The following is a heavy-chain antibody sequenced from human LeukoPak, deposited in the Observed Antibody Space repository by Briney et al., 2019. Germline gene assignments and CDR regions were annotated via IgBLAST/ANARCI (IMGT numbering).Heavy chain of an antibody. Sequence: PGGSLRLSCAASGFTFSSYAMSWVRQAPGKGLEWVSAISGSGGSTYYADSVKVRFTISRDNSKNTLYLQMNSLRAEDAAVYYCAKGVRTMIVVSDAFDIWGQGTMVTVSS. CDR1: GFTFSSYA. CDR2: ISGSGGST. D-gene: IGHD3-22*01. CDR3: AKGVRTMIVVSDAFDI. J-gene: IGHJ3*02. V-gene: IGHV3-23*01.